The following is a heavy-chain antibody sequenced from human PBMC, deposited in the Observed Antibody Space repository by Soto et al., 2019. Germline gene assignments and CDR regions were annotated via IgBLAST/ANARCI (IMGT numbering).Heavy chain of an antibody. CDR3: ARHRGYYDILTGYYTELNFDY. CDR2: IYYSGTT. CDR1: GGSISSSSYY. D-gene: IGHD3-9*01. Sequence: NPWETLSLTCTVSGGSISSSSYYWGWIRQPPGKGLVWIGSIYYSGTTYYNPSLKSRVTISVDTSKNQFPLKLSSVTAADTAVYYCARHRGYYDILTGYYTELNFDYWGQGTLVTVSS. J-gene: IGHJ4*02. V-gene: IGHV4-39*01.